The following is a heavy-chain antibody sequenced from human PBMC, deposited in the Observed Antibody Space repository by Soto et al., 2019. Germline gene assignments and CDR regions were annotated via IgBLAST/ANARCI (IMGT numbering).Heavy chain of an antibody. CDR2: IYWDDEE. V-gene: IGHV2-5*02. CDR3: VHRSSMVTTMGV. D-gene: IGHD4-17*01. CDR1: GFSLGTIGVG. J-gene: IGHJ6*02. Sequence: SGPTLVNPTQTLALTCTFSGFSLGTIGVGVGWVRQSPGKALEWLAFIYWDDEERYSPFLKSRLSITKDTSRNQVVLTMTYMDPVDTATYYCVHRSSMVTTMGVWGQGTAVTVSS.